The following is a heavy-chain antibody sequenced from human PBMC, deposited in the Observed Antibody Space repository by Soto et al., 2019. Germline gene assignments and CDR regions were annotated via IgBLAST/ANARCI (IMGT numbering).Heavy chain of an antibody. CDR1: GVSIRSSSYY. CDR2: IYYSGST. CDR3: ARHLRYYYYMDV. Sequence: SETQSLTSPVSGVSIRSSSYYWGWIRQPPGKGLEWIGSIYYSGSTYYNPSLKSRVTISVDTSKNQFSLKLSSVTAADTAVYYCARHLRYYYYMDVWGKGTTVTVSS. V-gene: IGHV4-39*01. J-gene: IGHJ6*03.